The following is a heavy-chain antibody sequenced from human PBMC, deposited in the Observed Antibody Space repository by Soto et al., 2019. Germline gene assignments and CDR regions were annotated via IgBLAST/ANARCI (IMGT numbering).Heavy chain of an antibody. CDR1: GASISISSSH. J-gene: IGHJ4*02. CDR3: ARHLGPTGPNY. Sequence: PSETLSLTCTVSGASISISSSHWGWVRQPPGKGLEWIASIHYAGNTYYNPSLKGRVTISMDTSKNQFSLKLTSVAAADTAVYYCARHLGPTGPNYWGQGTLVTVSS. D-gene: IGHD1-26*01. CDR2: IHYAGNT. V-gene: IGHV4-39*01.